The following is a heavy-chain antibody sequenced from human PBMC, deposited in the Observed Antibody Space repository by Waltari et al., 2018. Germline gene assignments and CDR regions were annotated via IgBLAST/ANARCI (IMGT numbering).Heavy chain of an antibody. V-gene: IGHV1-69-2*01. Sequence: VQLVQSGAEVKKPGASVKVSCKASGYTFTGYYMHWVRQAPGQGLEWMGRVDPEDGETIYAEKFQGRVTITADTSTDTAYMELSSLRSEDTAVYYCATSPSVARSAFDIWGQGTMVTVSS. D-gene: IGHD5-12*01. CDR1: GYTFTGYY. J-gene: IGHJ3*02. CDR3: ATSPSVARSAFDI. CDR2: VDPEDGET.